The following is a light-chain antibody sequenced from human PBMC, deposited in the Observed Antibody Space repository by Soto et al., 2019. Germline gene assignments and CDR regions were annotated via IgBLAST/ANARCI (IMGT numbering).Light chain of an antibody. CDR3: QQYNTWLWT. CDR1: QNVNAN. CDR2: GAS. J-gene: IGKJ1*01. Sequence: EVVMTQSPATLSVSPGERATLSCRASQNVNANLAWYQQKPGQAPRLLIHGASTRATGIPARFSGSGFGTECILSISSLQSEDFAVYYCQQYNTWLWTFGQGTKVEGK. V-gene: IGKV3-15*01.